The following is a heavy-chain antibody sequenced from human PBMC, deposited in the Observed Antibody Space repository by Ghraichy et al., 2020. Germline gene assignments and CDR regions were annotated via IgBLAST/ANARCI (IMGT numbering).Heavy chain of an antibody. V-gene: IGHV4-39*01. Sequence: SETLSLTCTVSGGSISSSSYYWGWIRQPPGKGLEWIGSIYYSGSTYYNPSLKSRVTISVDTSKNQFSLKLSSVTAADTAVYYCARHKRGLVTPVYYFDYWGQGTLVTVSS. CDR3: ARHKRGLVTPVYYFDY. CDR2: IYYSGST. J-gene: IGHJ4*02. CDR1: GGSISSSSYY. D-gene: IGHD4-23*01.